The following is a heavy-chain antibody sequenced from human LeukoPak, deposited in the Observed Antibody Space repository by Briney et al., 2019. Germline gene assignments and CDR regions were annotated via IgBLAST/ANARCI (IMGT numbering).Heavy chain of an antibody. D-gene: IGHD5-24*01. J-gene: IGHJ4*02. CDR3: ARTKMATTTDFDY. Sequence: SETLSLTCTVSGGSISSYYWSWIRQPPGKGLEWIGRIYTSGSTNYNPSLKSRVTMSVDTSKNQFSLKLSSVTAADTAVYYCARTKMATTTDFDYWGQGTLVTVSS. CDR2: IYTSGST. V-gene: IGHV4-4*07. CDR1: GGSISSYY.